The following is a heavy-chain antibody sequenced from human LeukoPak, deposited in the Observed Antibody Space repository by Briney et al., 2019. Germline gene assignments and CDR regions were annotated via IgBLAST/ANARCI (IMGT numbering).Heavy chain of an antibody. CDR2: IYYSGST. D-gene: IGHD3-10*01. CDR3: ARWPTVRGP. Sequence: PSETLSLTCTVSGGSVSSGSYYWSWIRQPPGKGLEWSGYIYYSGSTNYNPSLKSRVTISVDTSKNQFSLKLSSVTAADTAVYYCARWPTVRGPWGQGTLVTVSS. J-gene: IGHJ5*02. CDR1: GGSVSSGSYY. V-gene: IGHV4-61*01.